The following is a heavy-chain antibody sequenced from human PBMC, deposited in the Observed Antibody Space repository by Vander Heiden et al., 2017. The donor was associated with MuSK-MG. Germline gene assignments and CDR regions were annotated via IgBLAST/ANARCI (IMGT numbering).Heavy chain of an antibody. D-gene: IGHD4-4*01. CDR2: ISGSGGST. Sequence: EVQLLESGGGLVQPGGSLRLSCAASGFSFSSYAMSWVRQAPGKGLEWVSSISGSGGSTYYADSVKGRFTISRDSSRNTIYLQLNSLGAEDTARYYCAKDAYSSQNCYYMDVWGKGTTVTVSS. V-gene: IGHV3-23*01. CDR1: GFSFSSYA. CDR3: AKDAYSSQNCYYMDV. J-gene: IGHJ6*03.